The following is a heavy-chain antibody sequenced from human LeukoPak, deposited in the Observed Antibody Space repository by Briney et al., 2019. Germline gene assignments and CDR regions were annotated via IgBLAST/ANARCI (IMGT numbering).Heavy chain of an antibody. Sequence: PGGSLRLSCAASGFTFSSDWMHWVRQAPGKGLVWVSRIKGDGSITTYADSVKGRFTISRDNAKNTLYVQMNGLRGEETAVYYCARGNVNIEGAGHDYWGQGTLVTVSS. CDR3: ARGNVNIEGAGHDY. D-gene: IGHD6-13*01. J-gene: IGHJ4*02. CDR2: IKGDGSIT. V-gene: IGHV3-74*01. CDR1: GFTFSSDW.